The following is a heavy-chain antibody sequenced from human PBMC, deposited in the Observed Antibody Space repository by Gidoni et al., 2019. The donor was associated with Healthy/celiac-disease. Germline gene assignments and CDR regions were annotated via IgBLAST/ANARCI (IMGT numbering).Heavy chain of an antibody. J-gene: IGHJ4*02. Sequence: EVQLLESGGGLVQPGGSLRLSCAASGSTLSSYDMSWVRQAPGKGLGWVSAISGSGGSTDYADSVKGRFTISRDNSKNTLYLQMNSLRAEDTAVYYCAKGGAAAGSLYYFDYWGQGTLVTVSS. CDR1: GSTLSSYD. CDR2: ISGSGGST. CDR3: AKGGAAAGSLYYFDY. D-gene: IGHD6-13*01. V-gene: IGHV3-23*01.